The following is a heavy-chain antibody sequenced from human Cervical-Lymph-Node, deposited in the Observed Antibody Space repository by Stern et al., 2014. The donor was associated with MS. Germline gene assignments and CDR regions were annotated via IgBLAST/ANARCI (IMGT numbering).Heavy chain of an antibody. CDR3: ARGGGDNWFGP. V-gene: IGHV1-69*06. Sequence: QVQLVQSGAEVKKPGSSVKVSCKSSGGISWVRQAPGQGLEWMGGVIPFAGTSNYAKNFQGKMLITADTSTNTTYLPLSRLPSADPAVYSCARGGGDNWFGPWGQGTLVTVSS. CDR2: VIPFAGTS. D-gene: IGHD1-26*01. CDR1: GG. J-gene: IGHJ5*02.